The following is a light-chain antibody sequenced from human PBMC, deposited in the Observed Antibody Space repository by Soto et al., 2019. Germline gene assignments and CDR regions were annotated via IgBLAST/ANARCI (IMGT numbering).Light chain of an antibody. Sequence: QSVLPQPRSVSGSPGQSVTISCTGSSSDVGGFTSVSWFQQYPGTTPKLIIYDVSKRPSGVPDRFSGSRSGNTASLTISGLQAEDEADYYCYSSAGSFTYVFGTGTKVTV. CDR3: YSSAGSFTYV. CDR2: DVS. J-gene: IGLJ1*01. V-gene: IGLV2-11*01. CDR1: SSDVGGFTS.